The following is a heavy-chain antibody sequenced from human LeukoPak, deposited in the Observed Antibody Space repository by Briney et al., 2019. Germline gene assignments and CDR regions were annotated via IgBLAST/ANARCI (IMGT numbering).Heavy chain of an antibody. CDR3: ARHGHDYGRFDP. CDR2: IYYSGST. CDR1: GGSVSSGGYY. J-gene: IGHJ5*02. Sequence: PSQTLSLTCTVSGGSVSSGGYYWSWIRQPPGKGLEWIGYIYYSGSTYYNPSLKSRVTISVDTSKNQFSLKLSSVTAADTAVYYCARHGHDYGRFDPWGQGTLVTVSS. V-gene: IGHV4-31*03. D-gene: IGHD4-17*01.